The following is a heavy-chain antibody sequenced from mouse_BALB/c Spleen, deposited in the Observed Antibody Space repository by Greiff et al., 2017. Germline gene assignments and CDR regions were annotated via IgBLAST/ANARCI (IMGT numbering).Heavy chain of an antibody. CDR3: ARHFKDAMDY. V-gene: IGHV5-12-2*01. Sequence: EVMLVESGGGLVQPGGSLKLSCAASGFTFSSYTMSWVRQTPEKRLEWVAYISNGGGSTYYPDTVKGRFTISRDNAKNTLYLQMSSLKSEDTAMYYCARHFKDAMDYWGQGTSVTVSA. CDR2: ISNGGGST. J-gene: IGHJ4*01. CDR1: GFTFSSYT.